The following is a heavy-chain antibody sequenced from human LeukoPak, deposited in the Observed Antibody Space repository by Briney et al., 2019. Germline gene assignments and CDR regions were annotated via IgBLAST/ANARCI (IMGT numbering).Heavy chain of an antibody. CDR1: GFTVSSNS. V-gene: IGHV3-30*02. D-gene: IGHD3/OR15-3a*01. CDR2: IQYDGGNT. CDR3: AKGGWTGYYPIFDS. J-gene: IGHJ4*01. Sequence: GGSLRLSCTVSGFTVSSNSMSWVRQAPGKGLEWVAFIQYDGGNTHYADSVKGRFSISRDNSKNTLYLQMNILRAEDTAVYYCAKGGWTGYYPIFDSWGHGTLVTVSS.